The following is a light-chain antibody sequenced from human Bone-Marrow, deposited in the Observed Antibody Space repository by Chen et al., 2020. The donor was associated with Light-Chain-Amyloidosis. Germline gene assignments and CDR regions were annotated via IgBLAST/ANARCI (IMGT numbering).Light chain of an antibody. Sequence: QSALTQPASVSGSPGQSITISCTGTSSDVGSYNLVSWYQQHPGKAPKLMIYEGSKPPSGVSNRFSGSKSGNTASLTISGLQAEDEADYYRCSYAGSSTYGFGTGTKVTVL. CDR3: CSYAGSSTYG. CDR1: SSDVGSYNL. V-gene: IGLV2-23*01. CDR2: EGS. J-gene: IGLJ1*01.